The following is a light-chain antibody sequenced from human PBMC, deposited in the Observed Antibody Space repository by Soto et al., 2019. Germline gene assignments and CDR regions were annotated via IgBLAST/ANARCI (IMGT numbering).Light chain of an antibody. V-gene: IGKV3-20*01. CDR2: GTS. CDR3: QQYGSSPWT. Sequence: EIVLTQSPGTLSLSPGERPTLSCRASQRVTSGYLAWYQQKPGQAPRLLIYGTSSRATGIPDRFSGSGSGTDFTLTISRLEPEDFAVYYCQQYGSSPWTFGQGTKVAIK. J-gene: IGKJ1*01. CDR1: QRVTSGY.